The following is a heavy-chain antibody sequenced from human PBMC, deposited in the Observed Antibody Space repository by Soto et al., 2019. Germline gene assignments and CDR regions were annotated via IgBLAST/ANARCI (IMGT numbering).Heavy chain of an antibody. J-gene: IGHJ6*04. V-gene: IGHV3-30*18. CDR1: GFTFSSYG. Sequence: LRLSCAASGFTFSSYGMHWVRQAPGKGLEWVAVISYDGSNKYYADSVKGRFTISRDNSKNTLYLQMNSLRAEDTAVYYCAKDQMSTDVFWIGPHPIPRNYYYYYGMDVWGKGTTVTVSS. CDR3: AKDQMSTDVFWIGPHPIPRNYYYYYGMDV. D-gene: IGHD3-3*01. CDR2: ISYDGSNK.